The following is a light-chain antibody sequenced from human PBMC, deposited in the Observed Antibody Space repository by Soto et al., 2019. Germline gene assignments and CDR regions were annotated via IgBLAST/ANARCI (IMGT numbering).Light chain of an antibody. Sequence: EIVMTQSPATLSVSPGERATLSCRASQSVSDDLAWYQQKPGQAPRLLIHGASTRATGIPVRFSGSGSGTELTLTISSLQSEDFAIYYCQHYNRWPRGAFGQGTKVDIK. V-gene: IGKV3-15*01. CDR1: QSVSDD. CDR3: QHYNRWPRGA. CDR2: GAS. J-gene: IGKJ1*01.